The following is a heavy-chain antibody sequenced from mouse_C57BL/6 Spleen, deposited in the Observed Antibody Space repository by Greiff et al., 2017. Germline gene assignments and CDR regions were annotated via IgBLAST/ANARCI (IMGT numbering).Heavy chain of an antibody. CDR2: IYPGSGST. CDR3: ALYGNWYFDV. Sequence: QVQLQQSGAELVKPGASVKMSCKASGYTFTSYWITWVKQRPGQGLEWIGDIYPGSGSTNYNEKFKSKATLTVDTSASTAYLQLSSLTSEDSAVYYCALYGNWYFDVGGTGTTVTVSS. J-gene: IGHJ1*03. V-gene: IGHV1-55*01. CDR1: GYTFTSYW. D-gene: IGHD2-1*01.